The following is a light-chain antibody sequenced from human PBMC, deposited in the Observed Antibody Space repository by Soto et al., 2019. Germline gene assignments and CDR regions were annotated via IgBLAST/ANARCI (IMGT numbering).Light chain of an antibody. CDR2: AAS. V-gene: IGKV1-9*01. CDR1: QGISAF. CDR3: QQVESYPST. Sequence: IQWTQTPSSLSASVGDRFTMTCRASQGISAFLAWYQQKPGKAPKLLIYAASSLQSGVPSRFSGSGFGTDFTLTITSLQPEDFATYYCQQVESYPSTFGGGTKVDI. J-gene: IGKJ4*01.